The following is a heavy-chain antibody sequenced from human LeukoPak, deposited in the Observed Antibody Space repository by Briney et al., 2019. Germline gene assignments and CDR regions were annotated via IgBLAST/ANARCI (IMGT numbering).Heavy chain of an antibody. V-gene: IGHV4-59*01. D-gene: IGHD6-13*01. CDR3: ARDLAAAGTIDP. J-gene: IGHJ5*02. CDR2: IYHSGST. CDR1: GGSISSYY. Sequence: SETLSLTCTVSGGSISSYYWSWIRQPPGKGQEWIGYIYHSGSTNYNPSLKSRVTISEDTSKNQFSLKLSSVTAADTAVYYCARDLAAAGTIDPWGQGTLVTVSS.